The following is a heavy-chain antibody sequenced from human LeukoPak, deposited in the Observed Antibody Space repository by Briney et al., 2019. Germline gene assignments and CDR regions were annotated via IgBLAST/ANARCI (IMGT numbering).Heavy chain of an antibody. V-gene: IGHV3-43D*04. Sequence: GGSLRLSCAASGFTFDDYAMHWVRQAPGKGLEWVSLISWNGGSTYYADSVKGRFTISRDNSKNSLYLQMNSLRAEDTALYYCSKAAGSETYYCMDVWGKGTTVTVSS. D-gene: IGHD5-24*01. CDR1: GFTFDDYA. J-gene: IGHJ6*03. CDR2: ISWNGGST. CDR3: SKAAGSETYYCMDV.